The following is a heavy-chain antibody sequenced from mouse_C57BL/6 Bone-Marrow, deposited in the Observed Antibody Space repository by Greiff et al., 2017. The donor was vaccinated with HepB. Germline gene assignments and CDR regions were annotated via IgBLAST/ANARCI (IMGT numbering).Heavy chain of an antibody. D-gene: IGHD2-5*01. CDR2: ISYDGSN. Sequence: VQLKESGPGLVKPSQSLSLTCSVTGYSITSGYYWNWIRRFPGNKLEWMGYISYDGSNNYNPSLKNRISITRDTSKNQFFLKLNSVTTEDTATYYCAGDYSKSYWYFDVWGTGTTVTVSS. CDR1: GYSITSGYY. CDR3: AGDYSKSYWYFDV. J-gene: IGHJ1*03. V-gene: IGHV3-6*01.